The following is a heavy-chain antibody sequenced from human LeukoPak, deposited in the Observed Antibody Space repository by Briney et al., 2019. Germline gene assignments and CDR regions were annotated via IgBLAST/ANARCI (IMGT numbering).Heavy chain of an antibody. Sequence: GGSLRLSCAASGFTFSSYGMHWVRQAPGKGLEWVAFIRFDGTTKYFADSVKGRFTISRDNSKNTLYLQMNSLRAEDTAVYYCARSGWELPQYYFDYWGQGTLVTVSS. CDR2: IRFDGTTK. V-gene: IGHV3-30*02. CDR1: GFTFSSYG. CDR3: ARSGWELPQYYFDY. J-gene: IGHJ4*02. D-gene: IGHD1-26*01.